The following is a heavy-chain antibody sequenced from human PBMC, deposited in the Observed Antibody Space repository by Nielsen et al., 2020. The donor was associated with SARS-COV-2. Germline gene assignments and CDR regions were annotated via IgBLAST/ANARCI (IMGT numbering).Heavy chain of an antibody. Sequence: ASVKVSCKVSGYTLSELSIHWVRQAPGKGRDWMGGFYPGDAETVYAQKFQGRITMTEDTSADTAYMDLSSLRTEDTAVYYCATSLVAAIFGVLDYWGPGTLVTVSS. CDR2: FYPGDAET. D-gene: IGHD3-3*01. CDR3: ATSLVAAIFGVLDY. V-gene: IGHV1-24*01. J-gene: IGHJ4*02. CDR1: GYTLSELS.